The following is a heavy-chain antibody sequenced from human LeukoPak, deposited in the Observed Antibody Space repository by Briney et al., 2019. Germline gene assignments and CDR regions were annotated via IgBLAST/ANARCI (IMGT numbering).Heavy chain of an antibody. Sequence: SETLSLTCTVYGGSFSGYYWSWIRQPPGKGLEWIGSIYYSGSTNYNPSLKSRVTISVDTSKNQFSLKLSSVTAADTAVYYCARRTILTGSDYWGQGTLVTVSS. J-gene: IGHJ4*02. V-gene: IGHV4-34*01. CDR3: ARRTILTGSDY. CDR2: IYYSGST. D-gene: IGHD3-9*01. CDR1: GGSFSGYY.